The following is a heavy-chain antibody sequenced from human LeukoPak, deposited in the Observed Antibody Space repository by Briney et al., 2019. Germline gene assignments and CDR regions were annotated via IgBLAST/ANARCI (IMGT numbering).Heavy chain of an antibody. D-gene: IGHD1-26*01. V-gene: IGHV3-53*01. CDR3: ARGGSYLSAFDI. J-gene: IGHJ3*02. CDR1: GFTVSSNY. CDR2: IYSGGST. Sequence: GGSLRLSCAASGFTVSSNYMSWVRQAPGKGLEWVSIIYSGGSTFYADSVKGRITISRDNSKNTLYLQMDSLRAEDTAVYYCARGGSYLSAFDIWGQRTMVTVSS.